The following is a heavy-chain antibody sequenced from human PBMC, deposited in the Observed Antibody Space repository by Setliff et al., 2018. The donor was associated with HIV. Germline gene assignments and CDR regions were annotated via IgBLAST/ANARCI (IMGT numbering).Heavy chain of an antibody. J-gene: IGHJ6*02. CDR1: GGSISDYY. V-gene: IGHV4-4*07. CDR2: ICTGGST. Sequence: PSETLSLTCSVSGGSISDYYWSWVRQPAGKGLEWIGRICTGGSTKFNPSLGGRASLSVDKSNNQVSLKLTSVTAADTAIYYCARDPNYMGVWGQGTTVTVSS. CDR3: ARDPNYMGV.